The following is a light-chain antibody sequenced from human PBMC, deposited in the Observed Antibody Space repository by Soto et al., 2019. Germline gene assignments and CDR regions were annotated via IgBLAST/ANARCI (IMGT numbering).Light chain of an antibody. V-gene: IGKV3-20*01. CDR2: GAS. CDR1: QSVSSIY. Sequence: EIVLTQSPGTLSLSPGERASLSCRTSQSVSSIYLAWYQQKPGQAPRLLIYGASSRATGIPDRFSGSGSGTDFTLTISRLEPDDFAVYYCQQYASSPLTFGGGTKVEI. J-gene: IGKJ4*01. CDR3: QQYASSPLT.